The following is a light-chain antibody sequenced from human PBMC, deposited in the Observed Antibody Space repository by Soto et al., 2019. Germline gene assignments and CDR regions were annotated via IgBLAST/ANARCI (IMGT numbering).Light chain of an antibody. V-gene: IGKV3-20*01. Sequence: EIVLTQSPGTLSLSPGERATLSCRASQSVSSSYLAWYQQKPGQAPRLLIYGASSRATGIPGRFSGSGSGTDFTLTISRLEPEDFAVYYCQQYGSSWYTFGQGTKLEIK. CDR3: QQYGSSWYT. CDR2: GAS. J-gene: IGKJ2*01. CDR1: QSVSSSY.